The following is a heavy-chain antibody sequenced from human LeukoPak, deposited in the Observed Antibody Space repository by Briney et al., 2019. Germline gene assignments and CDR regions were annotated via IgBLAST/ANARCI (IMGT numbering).Heavy chain of an antibody. Sequence: GASVKVSCKASGYTFTGYYMHWVRQAPGQGLEWMGRINPNSGGTNYAQKFQGRVTMTRDTSISTAYMELSRLRSDDTAVYYCASLTPAGYSSGWYPESFDYWGQGTLVTVSS. V-gene: IGHV1-2*06. CDR2: INPNSGGT. CDR1: GYTFTGYY. J-gene: IGHJ4*02. CDR3: ASLTPAGYSSGWYPESFDY. D-gene: IGHD6-13*01.